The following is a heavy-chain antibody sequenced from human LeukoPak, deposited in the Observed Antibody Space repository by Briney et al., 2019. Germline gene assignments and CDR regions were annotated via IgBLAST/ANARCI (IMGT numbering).Heavy chain of an antibody. CDR1: GFTFSSYA. V-gene: IGHV3-21*06. D-gene: IGHD1-26*01. J-gene: IGHJ4*02. CDR3: VALNLVRATYFDI. Sequence: GGTLRLSCAASGFTFSSYAMNWVRQAPGKGLEWVSSVSNSGDYIHYADSVKGRFTISRDNSKNSLYLQMNSLRAEDTAVYFCVALNLVRATYFDIWGQGTLVTVSS. CDR2: VSNSGDYI.